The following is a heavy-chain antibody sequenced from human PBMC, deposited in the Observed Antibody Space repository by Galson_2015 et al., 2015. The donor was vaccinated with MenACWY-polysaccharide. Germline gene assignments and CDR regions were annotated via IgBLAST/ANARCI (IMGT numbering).Heavy chain of an antibody. J-gene: IGHJ4*02. CDR3: TRKRAYSSVSQGVDY. D-gene: IGHD6-19*01. CDR1: GFTFGDYG. V-gene: IGHV3-49*03. Sequence: SLRLSCAASGFTFGDYGMSWFRQAPGKGLEWVGFIRSKAYGGTTEYAASVKGRFTISRDDSKSIAYLQMNSLKTEDTAVYSCTRKRAYSSVSQGVDYWGQGTLVTVSS. CDR2: IRSKAYGGTT.